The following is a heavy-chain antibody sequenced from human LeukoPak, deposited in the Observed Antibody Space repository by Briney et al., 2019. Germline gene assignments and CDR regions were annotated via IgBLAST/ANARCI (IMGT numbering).Heavy chain of an antibody. CDR1: GYTFTGYY. CDR3: ARERTLTSCYDY. D-gene: IGHD2-15*01. CDR2: INPNSGGK. Sequence: GASVKVSCKASGYTFTGYYMHWVRQAPGHGLEWMGYINPNSGGKNYAQKFQGRVTMTRDTSISPAYMERSRLRADDTAVYYCARERTLTSCYDYWGQGTLVTVSS. J-gene: IGHJ4*02. V-gene: IGHV1-2*02.